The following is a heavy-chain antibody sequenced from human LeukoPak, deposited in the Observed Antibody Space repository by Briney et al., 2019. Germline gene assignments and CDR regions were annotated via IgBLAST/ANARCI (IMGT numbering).Heavy chain of an antibody. D-gene: IGHD6-6*01. CDR1: GFTFTSSA. CDR2: IVVGSGNT. CDR3: ARDREYSSSSPWFDP. Sequence: SVKVSCKASGFTFTSSAVQWVRQARGQRLEWIGWIVVGSGNTNYAQKLQGRVTMTTDTSTSTAYMELRSLRSDDTAVYYCARDREYSSSSPWFDPWGQGTLVTVSS. V-gene: IGHV1-58*01. J-gene: IGHJ5*02.